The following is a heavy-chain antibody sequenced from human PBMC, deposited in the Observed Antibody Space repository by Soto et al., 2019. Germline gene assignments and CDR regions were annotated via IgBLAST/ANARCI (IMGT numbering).Heavy chain of an antibody. D-gene: IGHD5-18*01. CDR3: AKVGYSYGYLDY. Sequence: QVQLVESGGGVVQPGRSLRLSCAASGFTFSSYGMHWVRQAPGKGLEWVAVISYDGSNKYYADSVKGRFTISRDNSKNTLYLQVDSLGAEDTAGYYCAKVGYSYGYLDYWGQGTLVTVSS. V-gene: IGHV3-30*18. CDR2: ISYDGSNK. J-gene: IGHJ4*02. CDR1: GFTFSSYG.